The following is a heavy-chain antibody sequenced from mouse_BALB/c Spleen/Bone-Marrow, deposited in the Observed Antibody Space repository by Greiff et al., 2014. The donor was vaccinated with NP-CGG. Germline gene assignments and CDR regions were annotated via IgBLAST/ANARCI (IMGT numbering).Heavy chain of an antibody. D-gene: IGHD1-1*01. Sequence: QVQLQQPAAELARPGASVKMSCKTSGYTFTTYTVHWIKQRPGQGLEWIGYINPRSGYTDYNQNLKDKTTLTADKSSSTAYMQLSSPTSEDSAVYYCAREDTITAYFDYWGQGTTLTVSS. CDR3: AREDTITAYFDY. CDR2: INPRSGYT. CDR1: GYTFTTYT. J-gene: IGHJ2*01. V-gene: IGHV1-4*02.